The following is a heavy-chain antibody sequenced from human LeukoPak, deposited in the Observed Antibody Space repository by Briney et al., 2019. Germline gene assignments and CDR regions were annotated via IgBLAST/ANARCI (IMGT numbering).Heavy chain of an antibody. J-gene: IGHJ6*03. D-gene: IGHD4-11*01. CDR3: ASLTVTVMGGYYYYYMDV. CDR1: GGSFSGYY. CDR2: INHSGST. Sequence: PSETLSLTCAVYGGSFSGYYWSWIRQPPGKGLEWLGEINHSGSTNYNPSLSSRVTISLDKSKNQFSLKLSSVTAADTAVYYCASLTVTVMGGYYYYYMDVWGKGTTVTVSS. V-gene: IGHV4-34*01.